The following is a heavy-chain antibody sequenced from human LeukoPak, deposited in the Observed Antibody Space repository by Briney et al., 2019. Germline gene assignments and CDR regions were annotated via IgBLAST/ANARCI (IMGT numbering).Heavy chain of an antibody. V-gene: IGHV1-18*01. D-gene: IGHD5/OR15-5a*01. J-gene: IGHJ4*02. CDR2: ISAYNGNT. CDR1: GYTFTSYD. Sequence: ASVKVSCKASGYTFTSYDINWVRQAPGQGLEWMVRISAYNGNTNYAQNVQGRVTMSRDTSTSTAYMELRSLRSDDTAVYYCARLDIVSILFDSWGQGTLVTVSS. CDR3: ARLDIVSILFDS.